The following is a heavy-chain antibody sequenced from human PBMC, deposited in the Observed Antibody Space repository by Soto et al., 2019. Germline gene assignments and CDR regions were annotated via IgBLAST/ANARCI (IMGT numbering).Heavy chain of an antibody. D-gene: IGHD6-6*01. CDR3: ASIVAARPGDWFDL. CDR2: IYYSGST. CDR1: GGSISSYY. Sequence: PSETLSLTCTVSGGSISSYYWSWIRQPPGKGLEWIGYIYYSGSTNYNPSLKSRVTISVDTSKNQFSLKLSSVTAADTAVYYCASIVAARPGDWFDLWGQGTLVTVSS. J-gene: IGHJ5*02. V-gene: IGHV4-59*01.